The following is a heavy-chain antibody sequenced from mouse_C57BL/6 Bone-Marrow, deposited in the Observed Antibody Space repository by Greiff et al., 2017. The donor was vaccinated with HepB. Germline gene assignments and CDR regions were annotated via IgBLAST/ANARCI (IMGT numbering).Heavy chain of an antibody. CDR3: SREGGSSYDFDY. J-gene: IGHJ2*01. Sequence: EVKLMESEGGLVQPGSSMKLSCTASGFTFSDYYMAWVRQVPEKGLEWVANINYDGSSTYYLDSLKSRFIISRDNAKNILYLQMGSLKSEDTATYYCSREGGSSYDFDYWGQGTTLTVSS. D-gene: IGHD1-1*01. CDR1: GFTFSDYY. CDR2: INYDGSST. V-gene: IGHV5-16*01.